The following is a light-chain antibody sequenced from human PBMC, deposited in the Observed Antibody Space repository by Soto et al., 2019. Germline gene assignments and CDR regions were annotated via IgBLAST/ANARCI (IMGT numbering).Light chain of an antibody. CDR3: QQYHDGPSIT. CDR2: AAS. V-gene: IGKV1-27*01. J-gene: IGKJ5*01. CDR1: QGISNY. Sequence: DIQMTQSPSSLSASVGNRVSITCRVSQGISNYLAWYQQKPGKAPKVLIYAASTLQPGVPTRFSGSGSGTEFTLTISSLQSEDFAFYYCQQYHDGPSITFGQGTRLEI.